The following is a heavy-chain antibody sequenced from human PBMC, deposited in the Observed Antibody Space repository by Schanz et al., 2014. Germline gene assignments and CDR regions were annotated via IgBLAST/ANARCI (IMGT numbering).Heavy chain of an antibody. D-gene: IGHD2-15*01. CDR1: GFAFSSYS. Sequence: QLVGSGGGLIQPGGSLRLSCTASGFAFSSYSMNWVRQAPGKGLEWVSYISSSSSYIYYADSVKGRFTISRDNSENTLYLQMNSLSADDTAVFYCAKGMGYCSGGTCYDYYYYGLDVWGQGTTVTVSS. CDR2: ISSSSSYI. CDR3: AKGMGYCSGGTCYDYYYYGLDV. J-gene: IGHJ6*02. V-gene: IGHV3-48*01.